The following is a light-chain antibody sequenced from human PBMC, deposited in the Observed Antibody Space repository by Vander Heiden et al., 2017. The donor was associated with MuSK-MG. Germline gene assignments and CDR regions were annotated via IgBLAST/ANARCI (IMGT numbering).Light chain of an antibody. CDR1: QGIRND. V-gene: IGKV1-6*01. CDR2: SAS. J-gene: IGKJ1*01. Sequence: AIQMPQSPSSLSASVGDRVTISCRASQGIRNDLGWYQQRPGKAPKLLIYSASSLQSGVPSRFSGSGSGTEFTLTISSLQPEDFATYYCLQDYTYAWTFGQGTKVEIK. CDR3: LQDYTYAWT.